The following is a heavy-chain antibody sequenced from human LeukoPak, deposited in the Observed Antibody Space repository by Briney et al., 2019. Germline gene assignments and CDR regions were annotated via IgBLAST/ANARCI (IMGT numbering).Heavy chain of an antibody. D-gene: IGHD2-21*02. CDR3: ARLPSDCGDFDY. V-gene: IGHV3-66*01. CDR1: GVPVSRNH. CDR2: ISSGGST. J-gene: IGHJ4*02. Sequence: GGSLRLFCGPSGVPVSRNHMGYPRQAPGKGREWVADISSGGSTYYPDSVEGRFTISRENSKNTLYLQMNSLRAEDTAVYYCARLPSDCGDFDYWGQGTLVTVSS.